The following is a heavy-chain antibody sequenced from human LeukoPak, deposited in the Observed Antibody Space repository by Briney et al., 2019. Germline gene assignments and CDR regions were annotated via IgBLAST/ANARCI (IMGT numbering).Heavy chain of an antibody. CDR1: GGSLSTYY. CDR3: ARGPFPNYYGSGSFEL. J-gene: IGHJ4*02. CDR2: VYFTGSP. V-gene: IGHV4-59*12. Sequence: SGTLSLTCTVSGGSLSTYYWSWLRRPPGKGLEGVGYVYFTGSPKYNPSLKTRVTISQDTAKNQIFLNLRSVTAADTAVYYCARGPFPNYYGSGSFELWGQGALVTVSS. D-gene: IGHD3-10*01.